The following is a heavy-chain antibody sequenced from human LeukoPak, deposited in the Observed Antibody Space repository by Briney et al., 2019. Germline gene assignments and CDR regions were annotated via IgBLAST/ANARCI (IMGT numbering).Heavy chain of an antibody. CDR3: ARQGEDFWTGFYTDSYMDV. Sequence: SETLSLTCAVSGGSLSGSYCTWVRQSPGEGLEWIGEINHSGRTNYNPSLKSRVTISLDTSQNQFSLKLNSVTAADTAVYYCARQGEDFWTGFYTDSYMDVWGKGTTVTVSS. D-gene: IGHD3/OR15-3a*01. CDR1: GGSLSGSY. CDR2: INHSGRT. V-gene: IGHV4-34*01. J-gene: IGHJ6*03.